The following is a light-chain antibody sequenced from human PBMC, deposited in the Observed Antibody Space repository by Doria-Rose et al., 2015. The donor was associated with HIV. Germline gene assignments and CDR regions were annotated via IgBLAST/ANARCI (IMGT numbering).Light chain of an antibody. CDR1: QSFSSTY. J-gene: IGKJ1*01. V-gene: IGKV3-20*01. CDR3: HQYGTSWT. CDR2: DGS. Sequence: EIVMTQSPGTLSLSPGERATLSCRASQSFSSTYLAWYQQKPGQAPSLLIYDGSTRATGIPDRFSASGSGTDFTLTINRLEPEDFALYDCHQYGTSWTFGQGTKVEIK.